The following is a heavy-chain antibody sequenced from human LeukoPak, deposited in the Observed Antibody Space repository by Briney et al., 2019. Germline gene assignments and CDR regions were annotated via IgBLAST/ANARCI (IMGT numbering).Heavy chain of an antibody. CDR1: GFTFSSYS. V-gene: IGHV3-48*01. CDR2: ISSSSSTI. CDR3: AREEIAARHYFDY. J-gene: IGHJ4*02. D-gene: IGHD6-6*01. Sequence: GGSLRLSCAASGFTFSSYSMNWVRQAPGKGLEWVSYISSSSSTIYYADSVKGRFTISRDNAKNSLYLQMNSLRAEDTAVYYCAREEIAARHYFDYWGQGTLVTVSS.